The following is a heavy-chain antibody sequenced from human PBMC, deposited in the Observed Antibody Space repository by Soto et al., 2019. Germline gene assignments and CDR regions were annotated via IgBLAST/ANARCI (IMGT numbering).Heavy chain of an antibody. V-gene: IGHV1-18*01. D-gene: IGHD4-17*01. CDR1: GYPFTSHG. Sequence: ASVKVSCKASGYPFTSHGISWMRQAPGQGLEWMGWISAYNGNTNYAQKLQGRVTMTTDTSTSTAYMELRSLRSNDTAVNNCGGDREGSGDYGNDYWGQGTLGTVSS. J-gene: IGHJ4*02. CDR3: GGDREGSGDYGNDY. CDR2: ISAYNGNT.